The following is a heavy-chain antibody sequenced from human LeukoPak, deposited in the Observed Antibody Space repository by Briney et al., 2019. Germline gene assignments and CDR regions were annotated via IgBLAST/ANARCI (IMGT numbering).Heavy chain of an antibody. V-gene: IGHV3-23*01. CDR2: TSGNSVTI. CDR3: AKILSGTYSFDL. CDR1: GSTFSTYP. Sequence: PGESLRLSCTASGSTFSTYPMTWVRQAPGQGLEWVSATSGNSVTIYYADSVKGQFTISRDNSKNTLYLQMYSLRAEDTAVYYCAKILSGTYSFDLWGQGTLVTVSS. J-gene: IGHJ4*01. D-gene: IGHD1-26*01.